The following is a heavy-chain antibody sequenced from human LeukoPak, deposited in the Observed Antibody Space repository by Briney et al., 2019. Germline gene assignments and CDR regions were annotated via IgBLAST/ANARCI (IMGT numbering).Heavy chain of an antibody. V-gene: IGHV4-61*02. D-gene: IGHD1-1*01. CDR1: GGSISSGSYY. CDR3: ARSGWNDVDAFDI. J-gene: IGHJ3*02. Sequence: SETLSLTCTVSGGSISSGSYYWRWIRQPAGKGREWIGRIYTSGSTNYNPSLKSRVTISVDTSKNQFSLKLSSVTAADTAVYYCARSGWNDVDAFDIWGQGTMVTVSS. CDR2: IYTSGST.